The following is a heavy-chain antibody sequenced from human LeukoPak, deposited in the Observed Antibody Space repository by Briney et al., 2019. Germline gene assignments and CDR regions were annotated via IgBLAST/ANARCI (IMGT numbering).Heavy chain of an antibody. D-gene: IGHD3-10*01. CDR2: INHLGRT. V-gene: IGHV4-34*01. Sequence: SETLSLTCGVFYDGSFSGYYWSWIRQIPGQGLEWIGEINHLGRTNYNPSFESRVTLSVDTSKKQFSLRLSSVTAADTAVYYCARDRVTMVRGVISGSYYYYGMDVWGQGTTVTVSS. J-gene: IGHJ6*02. CDR1: DGSFSGYY. CDR3: ARDRVTMVRGVISGSYYYYGMDV.